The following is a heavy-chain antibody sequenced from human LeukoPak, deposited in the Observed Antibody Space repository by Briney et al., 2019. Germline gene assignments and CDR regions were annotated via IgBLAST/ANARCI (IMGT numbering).Heavy chain of an antibody. Sequence: PSETLSLTCTVSGASNTSYYWTWIRQPPGKELEWIGNIYSSANINFNPSLKSRVTISLDASKSHFSLKLNSVSAADTAIYYCARSPFVGGVGATSWYFDLWGRGALVTVSS. CDR1: GASNTSYY. CDR2: IYSSANI. CDR3: ARSPFVGGVGATSWYFDL. J-gene: IGHJ2*01. V-gene: IGHV4-4*09. D-gene: IGHD1-26*01.